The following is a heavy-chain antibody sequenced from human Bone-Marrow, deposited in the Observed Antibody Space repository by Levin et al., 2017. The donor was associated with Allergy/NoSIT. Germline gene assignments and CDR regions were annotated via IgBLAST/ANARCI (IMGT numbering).Heavy chain of an antibody. CDR3: AKAFIAAPVIDY. CDR1: GFTFSSYG. CDR2: ISYDGSNK. D-gene: IGHD6-6*01. J-gene: IGHJ4*02. Sequence: GESLKISCAASGFTFSSYGMHWVRQAPGKGLEWVAVISYDGSNKYYADSVKGRFTISRDNSKNTLYLQMNSLRAEDTAVYYCAKAFIAAPVIDYWGQGTLVTVSS. V-gene: IGHV3-30*18.